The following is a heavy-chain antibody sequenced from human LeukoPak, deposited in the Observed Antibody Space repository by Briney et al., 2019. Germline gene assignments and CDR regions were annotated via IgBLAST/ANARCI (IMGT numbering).Heavy chain of an antibody. Sequence: SETLSLTCTVSGGSISSYYWSWIRQPPGKGLEWIGYIYYSGSTNYNPSLKSRVTISVDTSKNQFSLKLSSVTAADTAVYYCARQRRITGTTPPWFDPWAREPWSPSPQ. CDR1: GGSISSYY. CDR2: IYYSGST. J-gene: IGHJ5*02. V-gene: IGHV4-59*08. CDR3: ARQRRITGTTPPWFDP. D-gene: IGHD1-20*01.